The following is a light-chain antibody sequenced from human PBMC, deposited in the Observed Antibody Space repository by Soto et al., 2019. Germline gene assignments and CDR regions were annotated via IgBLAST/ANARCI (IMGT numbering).Light chain of an antibody. Sequence: EIVMTQSPATLSVSPGERATLSCRASQSVSSNLAWDQQKPGQAPRLLIYGASTRATGIPARFSGSGSGTEFTLTISSLQSEDFAFYYCQQYNNWPPLYTFGQGNKLELK. J-gene: IGKJ2*01. CDR2: GAS. V-gene: IGKV3-15*01. CDR1: QSVSSN. CDR3: QQYNNWPPLYT.